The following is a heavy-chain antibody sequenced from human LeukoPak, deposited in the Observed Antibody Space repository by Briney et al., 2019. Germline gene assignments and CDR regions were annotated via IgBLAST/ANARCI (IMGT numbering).Heavy chain of an antibody. J-gene: IGHJ6*02. CDR1: GGSFSGYY. CDR2: INHSGST. V-gene: IGHV4-34*01. CDR3: ARGGPDSSGYYYYYYYYGMDV. Sequence: SETLPLTCAVYGGSFSGYYWSWIRQPPGKGLEWIGEINHSGSTNYNPSLKSRVTISVDTSKNQFSLKLSSVTAADTAVYYCARGGPDSSGYYYYYYYYGMDVWGQGTTVTVSS. D-gene: IGHD3-22*01.